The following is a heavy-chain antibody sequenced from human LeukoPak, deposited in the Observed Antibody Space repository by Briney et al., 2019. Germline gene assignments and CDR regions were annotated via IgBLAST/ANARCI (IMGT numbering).Heavy chain of an antibody. V-gene: IGHV4-31*03. D-gene: IGHD3-16*02. Sequence: SETLSLTCTVSGGSIINDTNWSWIRQHPGKGLEWIGYICYSGSTYYNPSLKSRIIMSVDTSMNQFSLKVSSVTAADTAFYYCATSVGVGYSDSWGQGTLVTVSS. CDR2: ICYSGST. CDR1: GGSIINDTN. CDR3: ATSVGVGYSDS. J-gene: IGHJ4*02.